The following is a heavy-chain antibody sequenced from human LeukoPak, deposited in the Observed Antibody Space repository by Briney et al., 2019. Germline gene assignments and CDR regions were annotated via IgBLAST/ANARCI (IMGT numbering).Heavy chain of an antibody. CDR2: ISGSGGST. D-gene: IGHD5-18*01. CDR3: AKSRVQFRLTAKLDY. V-gene: IGHV3-23*01. Sequence: GGSLRLSCAASGFTFSSYAMSWVRQAPGKGLEWVSAISGSGGSTYYADSVKGRFTISRDNSKNTLYLQMNSLRAEDTAVYYCAKSRVQFRLTAKLDYWGQGTLVTVSS. CDR1: GFTFSSYA. J-gene: IGHJ4*02.